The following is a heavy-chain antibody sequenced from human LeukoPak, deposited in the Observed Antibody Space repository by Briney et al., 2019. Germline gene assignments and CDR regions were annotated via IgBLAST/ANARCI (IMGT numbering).Heavy chain of an antibody. CDR3: ARDTYYYGSGSYYLLDY. V-gene: IGHV1-2*04. J-gene: IGHJ4*02. Sequence: XXVKVSCKASGYTFTGYYMHWVRQAPGQGLEWMGWINPNSGGTNYAQKFQGWVTMTRDTSISTAYMELSRLRSDDTAVYYCARDTYYYGSGSYYLLDYWGQGTLVTVSS. CDR2: INPNSGGT. CDR1: GYTFTGYY. D-gene: IGHD3-10*01.